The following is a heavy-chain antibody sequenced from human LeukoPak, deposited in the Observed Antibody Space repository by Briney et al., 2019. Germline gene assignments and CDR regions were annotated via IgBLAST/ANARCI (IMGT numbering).Heavy chain of an antibody. CDR2: IYYSGST. J-gene: IGHJ4*02. V-gene: IGHV4-39*01. D-gene: IGHD3-22*01. Sequence: SETLSLTCTVSGGSISSSSYYWGWIRQPPGKGLEWIGSIYYSGSTYYNPSLKSRVTISVDTSKNQFSLKLTSVTAADTAVYYCARADWHDRSGYYYFDYWGQGILVTVSS. CDR1: GGSISSSSYY. CDR3: ARADWHDRSGYYYFDY.